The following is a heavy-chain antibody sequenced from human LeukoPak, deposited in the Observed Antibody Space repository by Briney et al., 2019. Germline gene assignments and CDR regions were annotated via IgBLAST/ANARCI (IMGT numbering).Heavy chain of an antibody. CDR3: ASSDY. V-gene: IGHV4-34*01. Sequence: GSLRLSCTASGFTFSSLAMHWVRQPPGKGLEWIGEINHSGSTNYNPSLKSRVTISIDTSKNQFSLKLSSVTAADTAVYYCASSDYWGQGTLVTVSS. J-gene: IGHJ4*02. CDR1: GFTFSSLA. CDR2: INHSGST.